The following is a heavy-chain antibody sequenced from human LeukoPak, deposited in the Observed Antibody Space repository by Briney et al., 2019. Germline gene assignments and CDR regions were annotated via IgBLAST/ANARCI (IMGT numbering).Heavy chain of an antibody. J-gene: IGHJ4*02. D-gene: IGHD6-19*01. CDR3: ARDAEAETWGAKYSSGWYYFDY. V-gene: IGHV1-46*01. Sequence: ASVKVSCKASGYTFTSYYMHWVRQAPGQGLEWMGIINPSGGSTSYAQKFQGRVTITRDMSTSTVYMELSSLRSEDTAVYCCARDAEAETWGAKYSSGWYYFDYWGQGTLVTVSS. CDR1: GYTFTSYY. CDR2: INPSGGST.